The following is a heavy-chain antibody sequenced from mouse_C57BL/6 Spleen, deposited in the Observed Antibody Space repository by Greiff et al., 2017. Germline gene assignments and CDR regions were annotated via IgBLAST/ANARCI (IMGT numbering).Heavy chain of an antibody. D-gene: IGHD1-1*02. Sequence: QVQLQQSGPELVKPGASVKISCKASGYAFSSSWMNWVKQRPGKGLEWIGRIYPGDGDTNYNGKFKGKATLTADQSSSTAYMQLSSLTSEDSAVYVCARGGGGNAMDYWGQGTSVTVSS. CDR1: GYAFSSSW. V-gene: IGHV1-82*01. CDR3: ARGGGGNAMDY. J-gene: IGHJ4*01. CDR2: IYPGDGDT.